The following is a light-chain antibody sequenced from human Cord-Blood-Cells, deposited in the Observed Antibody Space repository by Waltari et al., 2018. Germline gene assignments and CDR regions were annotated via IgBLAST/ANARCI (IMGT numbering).Light chain of an antibody. J-gene: IGLJ1*01. CDR2: DVS. V-gene: IGLV2-11*01. Sequence: SALTQPRSVSGSPGPSVTISCTGTSSDVGGSNYVSWYQQHPGKAPKLMIYDVSKRPSGVPDRFSGSKSGNTASLTISGLQAEDEADYYCCSYAGSYFYVFGTGTKVTVL. CDR3: CSYAGSYFYV. CDR1: SSDVGGSNY.